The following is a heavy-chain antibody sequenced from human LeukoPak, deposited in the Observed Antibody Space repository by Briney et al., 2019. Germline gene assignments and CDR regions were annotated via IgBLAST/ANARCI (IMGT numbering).Heavy chain of an antibody. CDR1: GFTFSNYW. Sequence: GGSLRLSCAASGFTFSNYWMSWVRQAPGKGPEWVGDIKTDGSDKYYVGSVKGRFTISRDNAKNSLYLQMNSLRAEDTAAYYCARDSLIQYGSGSYWGFDYWGQGILVTVSS. J-gene: IGHJ4*02. V-gene: IGHV3-7*03. D-gene: IGHD3-10*01. CDR3: ARDSLIQYGSGSYWGFDY. CDR2: IKTDGSDK.